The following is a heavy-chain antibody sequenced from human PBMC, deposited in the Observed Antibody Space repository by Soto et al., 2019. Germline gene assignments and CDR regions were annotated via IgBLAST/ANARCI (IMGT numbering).Heavy chain of an antibody. CDR1: GGSISSSSYY. D-gene: IGHD3-3*01. CDR2: IYYSGST. V-gene: IGHV4-39*01. CDR3: ASSLYYDVWSGYYDYYYGMDV. J-gene: IGHJ6*02. Sequence: PSETLSLTCTVSGGSISSSSYYWGWIRQPPGKGLEWIGSIYYSGSTYYNPSLKSRVTISVDTSKNQFSLKLSSVTAADTAVYYCASSLYYDVWSGYYDYYYGMDVWGQGTTVTVSS.